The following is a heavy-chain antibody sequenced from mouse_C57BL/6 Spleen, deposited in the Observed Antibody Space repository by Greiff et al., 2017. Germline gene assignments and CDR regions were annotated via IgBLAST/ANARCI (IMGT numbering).Heavy chain of an antibody. J-gene: IGHJ3*01. CDR2: ISSGSSTI. D-gene: IGHD2-3*01. V-gene: IGHV5-17*01. CDR1: GFTLSDYG. CDR3: ERDGYYTVPLAY. Sequence: EVQGVESGGGLVKPGGSLKLFCAASGFTLSDYGMHWVRQAPEMGLEWVAYISSGSSTIYYADTVKGRFTIFRDNAKNTLFLQMTSLRSEDTAMYYCERDGYYTVPLAYWDRGTLVTLSA.